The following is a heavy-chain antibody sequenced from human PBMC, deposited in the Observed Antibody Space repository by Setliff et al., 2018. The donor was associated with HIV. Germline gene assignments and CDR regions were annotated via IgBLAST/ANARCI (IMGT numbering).Heavy chain of an antibody. CDR2: IIPILGIA. J-gene: IGHJ4*02. Sequence: SVKVSCKASGGTFSSYAISWVRQAPGQGLEWMGGIIPILGIANYAQKFQGRVTITADESTSTAYMELSSLGSEDTAVYYCARRHEDGYIDYWGQGTLVTVSS. V-gene: IGHV1-69*10. CDR3: ARRHEDGYIDY. CDR1: GGTFSSYA.